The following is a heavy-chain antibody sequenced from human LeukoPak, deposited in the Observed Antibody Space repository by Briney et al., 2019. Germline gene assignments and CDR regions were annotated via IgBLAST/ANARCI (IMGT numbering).Heavy chain of an antibody. CDR2: IIRXXSIS. V-gene: IGHV1-69*04. Sequence: GASVKVSCKASGGTXSXYAINXXXXXPGXXLEWMGRIIRXXSISNYAQKFQXRVRITADKSTSTTYMELSSLRSEDTAVYYCASARQRRCTNGVCPSLTDSWGQGTLVTVSS. CDR1: GGTXSXYA. CDR3: ASARQRRCTNGVCPSLTDS. J-gene: IGHJ4*02. D-gene: IGHD2-8*01.